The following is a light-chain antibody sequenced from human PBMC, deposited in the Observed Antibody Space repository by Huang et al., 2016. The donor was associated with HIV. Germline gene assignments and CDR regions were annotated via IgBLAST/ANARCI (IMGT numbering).Light chain of an antibody. J-gene: IGKJ2*01. CDR3: MEALKTPYT. CDR2: LGS. CDR1: QSLLHTNAYNY. V-gene: IGKV2-28*01. Sequence: DIVMIQSPLSLPVTPGEPASISCRSSQSLLHTNAYNYLDWYLQKPGQSPQLLIALGSSRASGVPDRFSGGGSGTRFSLNISRVEAEDAGIYYCMEALKTPYTFGQGTKLEIK.